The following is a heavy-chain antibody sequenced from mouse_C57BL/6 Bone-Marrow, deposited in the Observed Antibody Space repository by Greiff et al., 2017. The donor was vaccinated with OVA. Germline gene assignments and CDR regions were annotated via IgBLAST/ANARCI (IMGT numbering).Heavy chain of an antibody. Sequence: EVKVEESGEGLVKPGGSLKLSCAASGFTFSSYAMSWVRQTPEKRLEWVAYISSGGDYIYYADTVKGRFTISRDNARNTLYLQMSSLKSEDTAMYYCTRDGYYYGSRYFDVWGTGTTVTVSS. V-gene: IGHV5-9-1*02. CDR1: GFTFSSYA. CDR3: TRDGYYYGSRYFDV. D-gene: IGHD1-1*01. CDR2: ISSGGDYI. J-gene: IGHJ1*03.